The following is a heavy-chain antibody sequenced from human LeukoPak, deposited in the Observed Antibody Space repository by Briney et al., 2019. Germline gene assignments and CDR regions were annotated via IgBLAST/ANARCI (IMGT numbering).Heavy chain of an antibody. CDR1: GGSFSSYY. J-gene: IGHJ5*02. CDR2: IYTSGST. CDR3: ARDWQYQLLSGWFDP. Sequence: SETLSLTCTVSGGSFSSYYWSWIRQPAGKGLEWIGRIYTSGSTNYNPSLKSRVTMSVDTSKNQFSLKLSSVTAADTAVYYCARDWQYQLLSGWFDPWGQGTLVTVSS. D-gene: IGHD2-2*01. V-gene: IGHV4-4*07.